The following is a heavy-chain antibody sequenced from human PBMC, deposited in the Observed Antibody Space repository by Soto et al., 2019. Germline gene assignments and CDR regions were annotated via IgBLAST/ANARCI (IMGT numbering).Heavy chain of an antibody. CDR1: GGTFSSYA. D-gene: IGHD6-13*01. CDR3: ASPLRIAAHYTYYYGMDV. Sequence: QVQLVQSGAEVKKPGSSVKVSCKASGGTFSSYAISWVRQAPGQGLGWMGGIIPIFGTANYAQKFQGRVTIPADQSTSTAYMEVRSLRSEDTALYYCASPLRIAAHYTYYYGMDVWGQGTTVTVAS. J-gene: IGHJ6*02. V-gene: IGHV1-69*01. CDR2: IIPIFGTA.